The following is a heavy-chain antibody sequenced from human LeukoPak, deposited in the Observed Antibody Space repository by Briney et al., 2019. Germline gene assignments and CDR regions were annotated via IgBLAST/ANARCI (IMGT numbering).Heavy chain of an antibody. J-gene: IGHJ3*02. D-gene: IGHD3-3*01. Sequence: GRSLRLSCAASGFTFSSYAMHWVRQAPGKGLEWVAVISYDGSNKYYADSVKGRFTISRDNSKNTLYLQMDSLRAEDTAVYYCAREPTYYDFWSGSPVAFDIWGQGTMVTVSS. CDR3: AREPTYYDFWSGSPVAFDI. CDR2: ISYDGSNK. CDR1: GFTFSSYA. V-gene: IGHV3-30-3*01.